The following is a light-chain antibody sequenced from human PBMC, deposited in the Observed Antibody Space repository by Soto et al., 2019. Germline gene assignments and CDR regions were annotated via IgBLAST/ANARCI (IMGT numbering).Light chain of an antibody. V-gene: IGKV1-39*01. Sequence: DIQMTQSPTSXSASVGDRVTITCRASQNTGFFLNWYQQKPGEAPKVLIYAASSLRIGVPSRFSGSGSGTDFTLTISSLQPEDSAIYYCQQSHSTLITFGQGTRLEIK. CDR1: QNTGFF. J-gene: IGKJ5*01. CDR3: QQSHSTLIT. CDR2: AAS.